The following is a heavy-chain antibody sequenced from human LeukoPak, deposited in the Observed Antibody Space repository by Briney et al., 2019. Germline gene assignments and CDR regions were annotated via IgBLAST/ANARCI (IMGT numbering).Heavy chain of an antibody. CDR2: INPSGGST. V-gene: IGHV1-46*01. D-gene: IGHD2-15*01. Sequence: GASVKVSCKASGYTFTGYYMHWVRQAPGQGLEWMGIINPSGGSTSYAQKFQGRVTMTRDMSTSTVYMELSSLRSEDTAVYYCARDGVVVVVAATPFYYYMDVWGKGTTVTVSS. CDR3: ARDGVVVVVAATPFYYYMDV. J-gene: IGHJ6*03. CDR1: GYTFTGYY.